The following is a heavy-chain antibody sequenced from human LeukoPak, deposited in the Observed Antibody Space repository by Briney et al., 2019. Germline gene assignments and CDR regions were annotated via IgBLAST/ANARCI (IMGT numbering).Heavy chain of an antibody. V-gene: IGHV7-4-1*02. Sequence: ASVKVSCKASGYTFTTYDMNWVRQAPGQGLEWMGWINTKTGNPTYVQGFTGRFVFSVDTSVSTAYLQISSLKTEDTAVYYCARGGSSSSVDYWGQGSLVTVS. D-gene: IGHD6-6*01. CDR1: GYTFTTYD. CDR2: INTKTGNP. CDR3: ARGGSSSSVDY. J-gene: IGHJ4*02.